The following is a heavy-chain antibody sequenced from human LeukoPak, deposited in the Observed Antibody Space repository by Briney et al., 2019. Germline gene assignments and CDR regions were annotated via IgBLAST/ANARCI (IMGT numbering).Heavy chain of an antibody. V-gene: IGHV3-23*01. CDR1: GFTFSSYG. CDR3: AKDGDILTHDAFDI. CDR2: ISGSGGST. J-gene: IGHJ3*02. Sequence: GGSLRLSCAASGFTFSSYGTSWVRQAPGKGLEWVSAISGSGGSTYYADSVKGRFTISRDNSKNTLYLQMNSLRAGDTAVYYCAKDGDILTHDAFDIWGQGTMVTVSS. D-gene: IGHD3-9*01.